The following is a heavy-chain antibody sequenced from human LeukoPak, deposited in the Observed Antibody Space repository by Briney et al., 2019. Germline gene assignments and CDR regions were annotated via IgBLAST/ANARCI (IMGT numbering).Heavy chain of an antibody. CDR2: MNPSGGHT. V-gene: IGHV1-8*01. J-gene: IGHJ4*02. Sequence: ASVKVSCKASGYTFTSYDINWVRQATGQGPEWMGWMNPSGGHTNYAQGLQGRVTMTRNTSTSTAYMDLSSLRSEDTAVYYCTRRSVAGTFDYWGQGTLVTVSS. CDR1: GYTFTSYD. D-gene: IGHD6-19*01. CDR3: TRRSVAGTFDY.